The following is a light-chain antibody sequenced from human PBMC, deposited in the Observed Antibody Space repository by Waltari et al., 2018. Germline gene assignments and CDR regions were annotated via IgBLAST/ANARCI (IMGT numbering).Light chain of an antibody. Sequence: SYELTQPPPVSVSPGQTARITSSGDASPQKYAYWFPQKPGQAPVLVIYKDTERPSGIPERFSGSSSGTTVTLTISGVQAEDEADYYCQSAESSGTYYVFGNGTKVTVL. V-gene: IGLV3-25*03. CDR2: KDT. CDR1: ASPQKY. CDR3: QSAESSGTYYV. J-gene: IGLJ1*01.